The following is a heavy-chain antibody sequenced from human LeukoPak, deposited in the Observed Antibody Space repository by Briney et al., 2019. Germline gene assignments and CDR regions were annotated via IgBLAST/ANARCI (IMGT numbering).Heavy chain of an antibody. CDR3: AKHPPSGDYVVY. D-gene: IGHD4-17*01. Sequence: GGSLRLSCAASGFTFSSYAMSWVRQAPGKGLEWVSAISGSGDTTYYADSVKGRFTISRDNSKNTLYLQMSSLRAEDTAVYYRAKHPPSGDYVVYWGQGTLVTVSS. CDR2: ISGSGDTT. V-gene: IGHV3-23*01. J-gene: IGHJ4*02. CDR1: GFTFSSYA.